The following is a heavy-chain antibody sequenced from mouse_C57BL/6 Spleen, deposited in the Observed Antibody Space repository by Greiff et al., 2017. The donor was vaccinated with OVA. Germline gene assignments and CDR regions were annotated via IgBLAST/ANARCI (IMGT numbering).Heavy chain of an antibody. V-gene: IGHV5-12*01. CDR3: ARHGYSYFDY. Sequence: EVKLVESGGGLVQPGGSLKLSCAASGFTFSDYYMYWVRQTPEKRLEWVAYISNGGGSTYYPDTVKGRFTISRDNAKNTLSLQMSRLQSEDTAMYYCARHGYSYFDYWGQGTTLTVSS. D-gene: IGHD1-2*01. CDR1: GFTFSDYY. J-gene: IGHJ2*01. CDR2: ISNGGGST.